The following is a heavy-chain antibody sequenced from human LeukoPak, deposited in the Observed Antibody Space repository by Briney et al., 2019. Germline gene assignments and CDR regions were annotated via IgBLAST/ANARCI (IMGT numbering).Heavy chain of an antibody. CDR1: GFTFSSHW. V-gene: IGHV3-48*04. CDR2: ITSDGSTM. Sequence: GGSLRLSCAASGFTFSSHWMNWVRQAPGKGLEWVSFITSDGSTMFYGDSVKGRFTISRDNAKNSLYLQMNSLRAEDTAVYYCARSTTTSLFDYWGQGTLVAVSS. J-gene: IGHJ4*02. CDR3: ARSTTTSLFDY. D-gene: IGHD1-1*01.